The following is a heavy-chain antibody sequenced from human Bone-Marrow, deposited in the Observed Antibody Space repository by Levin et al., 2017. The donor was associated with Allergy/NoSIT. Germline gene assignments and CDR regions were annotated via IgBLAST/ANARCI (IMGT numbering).Heavy chain of an antibody. V-gene: IGHV1-2*02. Sequence: GASVKVSCKASGYTFTGYYMHWVRQAPGQGLEWMGWINPNSGGTNYAQKFQGRVTMTRDTSISTAYMELSRLRSDDTAVYYCARGIMVSRHSGFDPWGQGTLVTVSS. CDR2: INPNSGGT. J-gene: IGHJ5*02. CDR1: GYTFTGYY. D-gene: IGHD2-8*01. CDR3: ARGIMVSRHSGFDP.